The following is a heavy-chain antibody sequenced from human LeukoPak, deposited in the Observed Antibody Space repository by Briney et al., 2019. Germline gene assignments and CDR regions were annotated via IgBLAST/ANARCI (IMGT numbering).Heavy chain of an antibody. CDR3: ARHETYYYGSGSEGYMDV. D-gene: IGHD3-10*01. V-gene: IGHV5-51*01. Sequence: GESLKISCKGSGYSFTSYWIGWVRQMPGKGLEWMGIIYPGDSDTRYSPSFQGQVTISADKSISTAYLQWSSLKASDTAMYYCARHETYYYGSGSEGYMDVWGKGTTVTVSS. CDR2: IYPGDSDT. J-gene: IGHJ6*03. CDR1: GYSFTSYW.